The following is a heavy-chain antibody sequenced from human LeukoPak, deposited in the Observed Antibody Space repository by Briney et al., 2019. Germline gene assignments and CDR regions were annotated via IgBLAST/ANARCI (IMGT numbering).Heavy chain of an antibody. J-gene: IGHJ4*02. Sequence: PSETLSLTCVVSGGSVSGYYWGWIRQPPGRGLEWIGYVYYSGSTNYNPSFRSRITISVDTSRNQFSLQLSSVTAADTAVYYCARIHRYCSGGACYVLDNWGQGTLVAVSS. CDR3: ARIHRYCSGGACYVLDN. CDR1: GGSVSGYY. D-gene: IGHD2-15*01. V-gene: IGHV4-59*02. CDR2: VYYSGST.